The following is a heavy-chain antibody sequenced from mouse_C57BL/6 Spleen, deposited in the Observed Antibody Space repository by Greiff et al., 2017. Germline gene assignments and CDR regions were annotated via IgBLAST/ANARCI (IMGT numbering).Heavy chain of an antibody. CDR2: IYPSDSAT. CDR1: GYTFTSYW. CDR3: ASAGYDYDGAWFAY. Sequence: VQLQQPGAELVRPGSSVKLSCKASGYTFTSYWMDWVKQRPGQGLEWIGNIYPSDSATHYNQKFKDKATLTVDKSSSTAYMQLSSLTSEDSAVYYCASAGYDYDGAWFAYWGQGTLVTVSA. J-gene: IGHJ3*01. D-gene: IGHD2-4*01. V-gene: IGHV1-61*01.